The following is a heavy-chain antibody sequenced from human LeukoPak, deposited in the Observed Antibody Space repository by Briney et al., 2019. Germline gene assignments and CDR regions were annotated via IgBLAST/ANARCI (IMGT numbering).Heavy chain of an antibody. CDR3: ARDRWLDDDAFDI. D-gene: IGHD5-12*01. CDR1: GFTVISNL. V-gene: IGHV3-21*01. CDR2: ISSSSSYI. Sequence: GGSLRLSCAASGFTVISNLMTWVRQSSGRGLEWVSSISSSSSYIYYADSVKGRFTISRDNAKNSLYLQMNSLRAEDTAVYYCARDRWLDDDAFDIWGQGTMVTVSS. J-gene: IGHJ3*02.